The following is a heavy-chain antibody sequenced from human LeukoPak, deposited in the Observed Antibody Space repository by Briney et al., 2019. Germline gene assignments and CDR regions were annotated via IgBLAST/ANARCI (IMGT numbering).Heavy chain of an antibody. CDR1: GYTFTSYG. D-gene: IGHD4-17*01. Sequence: ASVKVSCKASGYTFTSYGISWVRQAPGQGLEWMGWNSAYNGNTNSAQKLQGRVTMTTDTSTSTAYMELRSLRSDGTAVYYCARDRSTVTLDYYYHYGMDVWGQGTTVTVSS. CDR3: ARDRSTVTLDYYYHYGMDV. CDR2: NSAYNGNT. V-gene: IGHV1-18*01. J-gene: IGHJ6*02.